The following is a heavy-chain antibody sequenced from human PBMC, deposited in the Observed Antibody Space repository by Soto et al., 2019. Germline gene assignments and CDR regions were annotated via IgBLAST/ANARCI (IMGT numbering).Heavy chain of an antibody. D-gene: IGHD6-13*01. J-gene: IGHJ4*02. V-gene: IGHV3-11*06. CDR2: ISSSSSYT. CDR1: GFTFSDYY. Sequence: QVQLVESGGGLVKPGGSLRLSCAASGFTFSDYYMSWIRQAPGKGLEWVSYISSSSSYTNYADSVKGRFIISRDNAKNSLYLQMNSLRAEDTAVYYCAREEIAAAGNDYWGQGTLVTVSS. CDR3: AREEIAAAGNDY.